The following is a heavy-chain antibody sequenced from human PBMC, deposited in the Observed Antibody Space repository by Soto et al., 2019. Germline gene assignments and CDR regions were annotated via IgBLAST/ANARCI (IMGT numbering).Heavy chain of an antibody. J-gene: IGHJ4*02. CDR1: GFNVNTDY. Sequence: EVQLVESGGGLIQPGGSLRLSCAASGFNVNTDYMNWVRQTPGKGLEWVSFIYNGESTHYADSVKRRFTISSDKSKNTLYLQMNSLRVEDTAVYYCARDGRGLGKLSLFEYWGQGTLVTVSS. D-gene: IGHD3-16*01. V-gene: IGHV3-53*01. CDR3: ARDGRGLGKLSLFEY. CDR2: IYNGEST.